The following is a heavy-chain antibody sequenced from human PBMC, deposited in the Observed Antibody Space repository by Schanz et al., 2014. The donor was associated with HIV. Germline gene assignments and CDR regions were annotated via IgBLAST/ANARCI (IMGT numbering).Heavy chain of an antibody. J-gene: IGHJ2*01. CDR3: ARESNGAFDL. Sequence: DVQLVESGGGLVQPGGSLRLSCAASGFTFSNDWMHWVRQAPGKGLVWVSRINALGTTTAYADSVKGRFAISRDNAKRTLYLQMNSLRAEESAVFYCARESNGAFDLWGRGTLVTVSS. CDR2: INALGTTT. V-gene: IGHV3-74*01. CDR1: GFTFSNDW.